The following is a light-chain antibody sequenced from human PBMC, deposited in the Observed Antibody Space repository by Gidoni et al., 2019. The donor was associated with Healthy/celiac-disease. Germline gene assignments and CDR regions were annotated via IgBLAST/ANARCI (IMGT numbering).Light chain of an antibody. J-gene: IGLJ2*01. CDR1: SSDVGSYNL. Sequence: QSALTQPASVSGSPGQSITISCTGTSSDVGSYNLVSWYQKHPGKAPKLMIYEGSKRPSGVSNRFSGSKSGNTASPTISGLQAEDEADYYCCSYAGSYVVFGGGTKLTVL. CDR2: EGS. V-gene: IGLV2-23*01. CDR3: CSYAGSYVV.